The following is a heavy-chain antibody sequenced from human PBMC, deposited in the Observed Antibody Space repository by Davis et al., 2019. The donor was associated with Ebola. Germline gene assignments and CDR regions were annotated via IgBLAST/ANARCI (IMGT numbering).Heavy chain of an antibody. V-gene: IGHV1-18*01. CDR1: GYTFTSYG. J-gene: IGHJ5*02. CDR3: ARDMGMVQEANWFDP. D-gene: IGHD3-10*01. Sequence: ASVKVSCKASGYTFTSYGISWVRQAPGQGLEWMGWISAYNGNTNYAQKLQGRVTVTTDTSTSTAYMELRSLRSDDTAVYYCARDMGMVQEANWFDPWGQGTLVTVSS. CDR2: ISAYNGNT.